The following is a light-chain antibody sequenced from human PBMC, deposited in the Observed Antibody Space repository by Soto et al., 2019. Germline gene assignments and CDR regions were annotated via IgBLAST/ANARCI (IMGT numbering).Light chain of an antibody. J-gene: IGKJ1*01. Sequence: AIRMTQSPSSFSASTGDRVTITCRASQGINSYLAWYQQKPGKAPKLLIYAASTLQSGVPSRFSGSESGTDFTLTISCLQSEDFATYYCQQYYSYPPLTFGQGTKVEIK. V-gene: IGKV1-8*01. CDR3: QQYYSYPPLT. CDR1: QGINSY. CDR2: AAS.